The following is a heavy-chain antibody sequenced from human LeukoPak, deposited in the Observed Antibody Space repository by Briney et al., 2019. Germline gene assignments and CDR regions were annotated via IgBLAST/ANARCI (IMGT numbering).Heavy chain of an antibody. V-gene: IGHV3-21*01. CDR1: GFTFRSYS. CDR2: ISSSSSYI. J-gene: IGHJ4*02. Sequence: GGSLRLSCAASGFTFRSYSMNWVRQAPGKGLEWVSSISSSSSYIYYADSVKGRFTISRDNAKNSLYLQMNSLRAEDTAVYYCARDGQYCSGGSCYSTFDYWGQGTLVTVSS. D-gene: IGHD2-15*01. CDR3: ARDGQYCSGGSCYSTFDY.